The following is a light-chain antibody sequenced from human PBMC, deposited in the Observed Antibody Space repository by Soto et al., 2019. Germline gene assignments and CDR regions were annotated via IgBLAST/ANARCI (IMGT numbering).Light chain of an antibody. CDR2: EVS. CDR1: GTDVGQYNY. Sequence: QSALTQPPSASGSPGQSVTISCTGAGTDVGQYNYVSWYQQHPGKAPKLMIYEVSERPSGVPDRFSGSKSSNTASLTVSGLQAEDEADYYCSSYAGSNTFVFGTGTKLTVL. J-gene: IGLJ1*01. CDR3: SSYAGSNTFV. V-gene: IGLV2-8*01.